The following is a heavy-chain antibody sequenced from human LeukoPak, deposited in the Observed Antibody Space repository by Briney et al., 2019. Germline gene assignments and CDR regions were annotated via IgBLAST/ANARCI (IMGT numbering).Heavy chain of an antibody. CDR1: GFKFNDYW. D-gene: IGHD1-14*01. CDR3: ARPNPTDFDP. J-gene: IGHJ5*02. CDR2: IKQDGSEK. Sequence: GGSLRLSCAASGFKFNDYWLSWVRQAPGKGLEWVASIKQDGSEKSYVDSVKGRFTISRDNAKNSLFLQINSLRAEDTAIYYCARPNPTDFDPWGQGTLVTASS. V-gene: IGHV3-7*01.